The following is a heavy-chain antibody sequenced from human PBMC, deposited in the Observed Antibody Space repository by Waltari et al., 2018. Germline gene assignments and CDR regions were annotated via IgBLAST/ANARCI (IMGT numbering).Heavy chain of an antibody. Sequence: QLQLQESGPGLVKPSETLSLTCTVSGGSISSSSYYWRWIRQPPGKGLEWIGSIYYRGSTYYNPPLKSGVIISVDTSKNQFSLKRSSVTAADTAVYYCARITYDAFDIWGQGTMVTVSS. V-gene: IGHV4-39*07. J-gene: IGHJ3*02. CDR3: ARITYDAFDI. CDR2: IYYRGST. CDR1: GGSISSSSYY.